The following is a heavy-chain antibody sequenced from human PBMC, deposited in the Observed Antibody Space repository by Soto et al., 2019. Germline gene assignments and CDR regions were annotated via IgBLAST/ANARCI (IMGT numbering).Heavy chain of an antibody. CDR1: GGSVSSGPSH. Sequence: QVQLQESGPALVKTSEPVSLTCTVSGGSVSSGPSHWYWVRQPPGKGLEWFGHISNSGTANYNPSLRERVIMATDTSMNQFSRRPTAVTAEDTAGYYCMGSQGADWGQGALVTVSP. CDR3: MGSQGAD. CDR2: ISNSGTA. J-gene: IGHJ4*02. V-gene: IGHV4-61*01. D-gene: IGHD3-16*01.